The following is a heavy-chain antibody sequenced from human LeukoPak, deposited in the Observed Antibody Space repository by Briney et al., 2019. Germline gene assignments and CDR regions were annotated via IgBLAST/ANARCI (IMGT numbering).Heavy chain of an antibody. CDR3: AAKWEPNY. D-gene: IGHD1-26*01. J-gene: IGHJ4*02. V-gene: IGHV3-30*03. CDR1: GFTFSSYG. CDR2: ISYDGSNK. Sequence: GGSLRLSCAASGFTFSSYGMHWVRQAPGKGLEWVTVISYDGSNKYYADSVKGRFTISRDNSENTLYLQMNSLRAEDTAVYYCAAKWEPNYWGQGTLATVSS.